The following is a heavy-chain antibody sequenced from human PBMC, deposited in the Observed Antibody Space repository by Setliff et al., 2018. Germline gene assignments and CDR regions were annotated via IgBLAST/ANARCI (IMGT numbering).Heavy chain of an antibody. D-gene: IGHD2-2*01. V-gene: IGHV4-39*01. CDR3: ARQRLLPAAKYFDL. J-gene: IGHJ4*02. CDR1: GDSISGSTYY. Sequence: PSETLSLTCTVSGDSISGSTYYRGWVRQSPGKGLEWIGCIYYTGSTYSTASHRSRLSISVDTSKNQFSLRLSSVSAADTAVYYCARQRLLPAAKYFDLWGQGTLVTVS. CDR2: IYYTGST.